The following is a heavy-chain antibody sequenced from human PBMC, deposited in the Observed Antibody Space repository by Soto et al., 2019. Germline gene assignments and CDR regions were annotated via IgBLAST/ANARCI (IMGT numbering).Heavy chain of an antibody. D-gene: IGHD2-15*01. V-gene: IGHV3-23*01. J-gene: IGHJ4*02. CDR1: GFTLNNYA. CDR3: AKDPGYCSFGRCSRVDY. CDR2: ISGSGDGT. Sequence: GGSLRLSCAASGFTLNNYAMSWVRQAPGKGLEWVSVISGSGDGTYYADSVKGRFTISRDNSKNALYLHMNSLKLEDTAVYYCAKDPGYCSFGRCSRVDYWGQGTLVTVSS.